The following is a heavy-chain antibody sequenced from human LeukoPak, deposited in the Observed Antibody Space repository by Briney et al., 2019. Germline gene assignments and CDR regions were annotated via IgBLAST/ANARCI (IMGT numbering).Heavy chain of an antibody. V-gene: IGHV5-51*01. D-gene: IGHD1-1*01. CDR3: AREIVQLERRFAFGI. CDR2: IYPGDSDT. J-gene: IGHJ3*02. Sequence: PGESLKISCKGSGYSFTSYWIGWVRQMPGKGLEWMGIIYPGDSDTRYSPSFQGQVTISADKSISTAYLQWSSLKASDTAMYYCAREIVQLERRFAFGIWGQGTMVTVSS. CDR1: GYSFTSYW.